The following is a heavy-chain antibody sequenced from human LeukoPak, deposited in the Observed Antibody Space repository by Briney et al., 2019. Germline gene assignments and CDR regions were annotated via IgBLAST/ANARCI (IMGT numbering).Heavy chain of an antibody. V-gene: IGHV4-59*01. Sequence: PSETLSLTCTVSGGFISGYYWNWIRQSPGKVLEWIGYIFYTGDTDYNPSLRSRVTMSVDRSNNRFSLQLASVTTADSAFYYCARAYRLTSPRGFDPWGPGILVTVSS. CDR3: ARAYRLTSPRGFDP. CDR2: IFYTGDT. CDR1: GGFISGYY. D-gene: IGHD3-16*02. J-gene: IGHJ5*02.